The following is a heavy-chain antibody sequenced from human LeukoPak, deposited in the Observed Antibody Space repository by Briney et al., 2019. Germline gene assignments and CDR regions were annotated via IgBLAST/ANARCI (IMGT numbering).Heavy chain of an antibody. V-gene: IGHV3-23*01. Sequence: PGGSLRLSCAASGLTFSNYAMSWVRQAPGKGLEWVSVISGSGGSTYYADSVKGRFTISRDNSKNTLYLQMNSLRAEDTAVFYCAKDNPPAGIYFDYWGQGILVTVSS. J-gene: IGHJ4*02. CDR2: ISGSGGST. D-gene: IGHD1-14*01. CDR3: AKDNPPAGIYFDY. CDR1: GLTFSNYA.